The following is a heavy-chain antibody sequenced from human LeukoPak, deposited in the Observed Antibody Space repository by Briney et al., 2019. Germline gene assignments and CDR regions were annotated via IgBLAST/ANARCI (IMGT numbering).Heavy chain of an antibody. V-gene: IGHV3-48*03. J-gene: IGHJ4*02. D-gene: IGHD2-2*01. CDR1: GFTFSSYE. CDR2: ISSSGSTI. CDR3: ARGDCASCYPVLGVY. Sequence: GGSLRLSCAASGFTFSSYEMNWVRQAPGKGLEWVSYISSSGSTIYYADSVKGRFTISRDNAKDSLHLQMNSLRAEDTAVYYCARGDCASCYPVLGVYWGQGTLVTVSS.